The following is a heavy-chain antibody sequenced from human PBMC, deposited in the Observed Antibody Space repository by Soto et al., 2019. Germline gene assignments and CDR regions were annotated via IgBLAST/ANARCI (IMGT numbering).Heavy chain of an antibody. Sequence: PGESLKISCQGSGYSFTSYWIGWVRQMPGKGLEWMGIIYPGDSDTRYSPSFQGQVTISADKSISTAYLQWSSLKASDTAMYYCASLRWGYYYGMDVWGQGTTVTVSS. J-gene: IGHJ6*02. CDR1: GYSFTSYW. CDR2: IYPGDSDT. D-gene: IGHD3-16*01. V-gene: IGHV5-51*01. CDR3: ASLRWGYYYGMDV.